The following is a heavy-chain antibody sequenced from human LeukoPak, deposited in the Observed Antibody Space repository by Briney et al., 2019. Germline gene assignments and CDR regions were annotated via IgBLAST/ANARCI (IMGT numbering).Heavy chain of an antibody. CDR1: GDIVSSNSVT. D-gene: IGHD3-3*01. V-gene: IGHV6-1*01. Sequence: SQTHSLTCASSGDIVSSNSVTWNWIRQSPSRGLEWLGRTYYRSKWYNDYAVSVKSRITINPDTSKNQFSLQLNSVTPEDTAVYYCARDTSFRYYDFWSGWDYWGQGTLVTVSS. CDR2: TYYRSKWYN. J-gene: IGHJ4*02. CDR3: ARDTSFRYYDFWSGWDY.